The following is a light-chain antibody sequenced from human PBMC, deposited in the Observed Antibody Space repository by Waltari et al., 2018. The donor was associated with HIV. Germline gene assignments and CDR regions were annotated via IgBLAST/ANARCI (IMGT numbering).Light chain of an antibody. Sequence: LSLSPGERATLSCRASQSVSSYLAWYQQKPGQAPRLLIYDASSRATGIPARFSGSGSGTDFTLTISSLEPEDFAVYYCQQRSNWPRSTFGQGTRLEIK. V-gene: IGKV3-11*01. CDR3: QQRSNWPRST. J-gene: IGKJ5*01. CDR1: QSVSSY. CDR2: DAS.